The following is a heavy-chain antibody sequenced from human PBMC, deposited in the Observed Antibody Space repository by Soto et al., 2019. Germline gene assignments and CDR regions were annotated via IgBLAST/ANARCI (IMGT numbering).Heavy chain of an antibody. CDR1: GYTFTSYD. CDR2: MSPNSGNT. V-gene: IGHV1-8*01. CDR3: ARKFVREQRMDV. Sequence: ASVKVSCKASGYTFTSYDINWVRQATGQGLEWMGWMSPNSGNTGYAQKFQGRVTMTRNTSISTAYMELSSQRSEDTAVYYCARKFVREQRMDVWGQGTTVTVSS. J-gene: IGHJ6*02. D-gene: IGHD6-25*01.